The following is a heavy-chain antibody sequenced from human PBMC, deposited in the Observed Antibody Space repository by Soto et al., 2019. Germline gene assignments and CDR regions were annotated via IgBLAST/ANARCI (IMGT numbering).Heavy chain of an antibody. CDR3: ARDRADIVATMEFDY. CDR2: ISSSSSYI. CDR1: GFTFSSYS. J-gene: IGHJ4*02. V-gene: IGHV3-21*01. D-gene: IGHD5-12*01. Sequence: GGSLRLSCAASGFTFSSYSMNWVRQAPGKGLEWVSSISSSSSYIYYADSVKGRFTISRDNAKNSLYLQMNSLRAEDTAVYYCARDRADIVATMEFDYWGQGTLVTVSS.